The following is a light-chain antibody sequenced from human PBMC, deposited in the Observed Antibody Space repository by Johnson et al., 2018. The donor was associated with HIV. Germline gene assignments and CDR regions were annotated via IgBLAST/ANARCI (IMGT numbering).Light chain of an antibody. Sequence: QSVLTQPPSVSAAPGQKVTISCSGSSSNIGNNYVSWYQQLPGTAPKLLIYENNRRPSGIPDRFSGSKSGTSATLGITGLQTRDEADYYCGTWDSSLSAVVFGTGTKVTVL. CDR3: GTWDSSLSAVV. V-gene: IGLV1-51*02. J-gene: IGLJ1*01. CDR2: ENN. CDR1: SSNIGNNY.